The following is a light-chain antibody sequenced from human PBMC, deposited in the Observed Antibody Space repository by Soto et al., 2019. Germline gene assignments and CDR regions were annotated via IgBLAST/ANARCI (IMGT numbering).Light chain of an antibody. J-gene: IGLJ2*01. CDR1: SSDVGGYNS. V-gene: IGLV2-14*03. Sequence: QSALTQPASVSGSPGQSITISCTGTSSDVGGYNSVSWYQHHPGKAPKLMIYDVSTRPSGVSNRFSASKSGNTASLTISGLQAEDEADYYCSSYSSSSTLYVVFGGGTKLTVL. CDR3: SSYSSSSTLYVV. CDR2: DVS.